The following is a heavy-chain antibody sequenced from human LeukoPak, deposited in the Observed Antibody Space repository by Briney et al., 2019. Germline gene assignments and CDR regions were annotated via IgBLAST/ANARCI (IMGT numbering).Heavy chain of an antibody. CDR1: GGSISSSSYY. D-gene: IGHD6-19*01. Sequence: SETLSLTCTVSGGSISSSSYYGGWIRQPPGKGLEWIGSIYYSGDTYYNPSLKSRRVTISVDPSKNQFSLRLSSVTAADTAVYYCARHQWHYYYYMGVWGKGSTVTVSS. V-gene: IGHV4-39*01. CDR2: IYYSGDT. J-gene: IGHJ6*03. CDR3: ARHQWHYYYYMGV.